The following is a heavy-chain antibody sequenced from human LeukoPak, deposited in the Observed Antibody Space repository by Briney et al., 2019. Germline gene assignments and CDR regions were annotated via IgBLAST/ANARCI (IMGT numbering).Heavy chain of an antibody. CDR2: IYPGYSDH. Sequence: GESPQTSCKASGYSSIRSWIGWVRQMPAKGLEWMGMIYPGYSDHRYSLSFQGQVTISADKSISTAYLQWSSRKASDTAMYYCVRPCSGGSCYPGTEYFQHWGEGALVTVSS. CDR1: GYSSIRSW. D-gene: IGHD2-15*01. J-gene: IGHJ1*01. V-gene: IGHV5-51*01. CDR3: VRPCSGGSCYPGTEYFQH.